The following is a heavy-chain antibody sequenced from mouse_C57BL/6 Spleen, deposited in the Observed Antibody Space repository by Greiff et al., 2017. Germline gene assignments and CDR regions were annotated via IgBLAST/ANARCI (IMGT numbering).Heavy chain of an antibody. V-gene: IGHV5-6*02. CDR3: AREAGGYDVNYAMDY. CDR2: ISSGGSYT. Sequence: DVMLVESGGDLVKPGGSLKLSCAASGFTFSSYGMSWVRQTPDKRLEWVATISSGGSYTYYPDSVKGRFTISRDNAKNTLYLQMSSRKSEDTAMYYCAREAGGYDVNYAMDYWGQGTSVTVSS. D-gene: IGHD2-2*01. CDR1: GFTFSSYG. J-gene: IGHJ4*01.